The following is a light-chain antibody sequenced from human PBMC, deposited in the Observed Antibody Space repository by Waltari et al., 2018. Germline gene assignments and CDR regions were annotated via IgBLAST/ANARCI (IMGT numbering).Light chain of an antibody. J-gene: IGKJ2*01. CDR3: QQYNKRPHT. V-gene: IGKV3D-15*01. CDR1: QSVSRN. CDR2: AAS. Sequence: EIVLTQSPATLSVSPGDRVTLSCGASQSVSRNLAWYQQRPGQAPRFLIYAASSRATGIPARFSGSGSGTEFILTISSLQSEDFAVYYCQQYNKRPHTFGQGTKVGIK.